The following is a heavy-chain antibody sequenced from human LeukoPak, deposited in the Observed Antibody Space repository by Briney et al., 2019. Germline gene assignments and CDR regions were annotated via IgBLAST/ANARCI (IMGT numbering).Heavy chain of an antibody. Sequence: SGTLSLTCAVYGGSFSGYYWSWIRQPPGKGLEWIGEINHSGSTNYNPSLKGRVTISVDTSKNQFSLKLSSVTAADTAVYYCARVGYYYDSSGYYQKNYFDYWGQGTLVTVSS. D-gene: IGHD3-22*01. J-gene: IGHJ4*02. CDR3: ARVGYYYDSSGYYQKNYFDY. V-gene: IGHV4-34*01. CDR2: INHSGST. CDR1: GGSFSGYY.